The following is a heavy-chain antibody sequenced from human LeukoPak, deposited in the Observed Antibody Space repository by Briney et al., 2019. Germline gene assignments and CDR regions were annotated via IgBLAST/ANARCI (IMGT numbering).Heavy chain of an antibody. Sequence: SGPTLVKPTQTLTLTCTFSGFSLINRVGVGWIRQPPGKALEWLALIYWDDDKRYSPSLKRRLTITKDNSKNQVVLTMTNMDPVDTATYYCAQHVDISMGFDYWGQGTLVTVYS. CDR3: AQHVDISMGFDY. D-gene: IGHD5-12*01. V-gene: IGHV2-5*02. CDR2: IYWDDDK. J-gene: IGHJ4*02. CDR1: GFSLINRVG.